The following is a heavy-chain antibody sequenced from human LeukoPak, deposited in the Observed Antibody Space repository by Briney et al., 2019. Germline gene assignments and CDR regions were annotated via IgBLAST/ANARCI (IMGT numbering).Heavy chain of an antibody. CDR1: GGSISNYY. Sequence: SETLSLTCTVSGGSISNYYWAWIRQPPGKGLEWIGYIYDTGSAKYNPSLKSRLTISLHTSRNQFSLNLSSLTAADTAIYYCARVRNYPDAFDIWGQGRMVTVSS. J-gene: IGHJ3*02. CDR2: IYDTGSA. V-gene: IGHV4-59*01. D-gene: IGHD5-24*01. CDR3: ARVRNYPDAFDI.